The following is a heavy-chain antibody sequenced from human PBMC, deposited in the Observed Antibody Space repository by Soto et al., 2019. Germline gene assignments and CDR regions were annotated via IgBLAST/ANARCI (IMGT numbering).Heavy chain of an antibody. CDR2: MNPNSGNT. CDR3: ASKLQLHYYYCMDV. J-gene: IGHJ6*02. CDR1: GYTFTSYD. D-gene: IGHD2-2*01. Sequence: GSVKVSCKASGYTFTSYDINWVRQATGQGLEWMGWMNPNSGNTGYAQKFQGRVTMTRNTSISTAYMELSSLRSEDTAVYYCASKLQLHYYYCMDVWGQGTTVTVSS. V-gene: IGHV1-8*01.